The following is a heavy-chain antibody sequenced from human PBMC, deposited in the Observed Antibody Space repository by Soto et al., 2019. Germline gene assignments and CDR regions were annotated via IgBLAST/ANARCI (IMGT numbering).Heavy chain of an antibody. CDR2: IYPGDSDT. CDR3: ARHYYGSGSPTYYYYGMDV. Sequence: PGESLKISCKGSGYSFTSYWIGWVREMPGKGLEWMGIIYPGDSDTRYSPSFQGRVTISADKSISTAYLQWSSLKASDTAMYYCARHYYGSGSPTYYYYGMDVWGQGTTVTVSS. D-gene: IGHD3-10*01. CDR1: GYSFTSYW. J-gene: IGHJ6*02. V-gene: IGHV5-51*01.